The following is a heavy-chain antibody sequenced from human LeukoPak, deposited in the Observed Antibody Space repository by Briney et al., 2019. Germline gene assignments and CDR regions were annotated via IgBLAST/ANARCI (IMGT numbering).Heavy chain of an antibody. D-gene: IGHD3-10*01. J-gene: IGHJ4*02. CDR1: GYTFTSYG. CDR3: ARDRPNYYYGSGSYYPLFDY. CDR2: ISAYNGNT. Sequence: ASVKVSCKASGYTFTSYGISWVRQAPGQGLEWMGWISAYNGNTNYAQKLQGRVTMTTDTSTSTAYMELRSLRSDDTAVYYCARDRPNYYYGSGSYYPLFDYWGQGTLVTVSS. V-gene: IGHV1-18*01.